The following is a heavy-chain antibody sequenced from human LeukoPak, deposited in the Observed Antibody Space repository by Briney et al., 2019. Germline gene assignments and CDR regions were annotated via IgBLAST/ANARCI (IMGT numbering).Heavy chain of an antibody. V-gene: IGHV4-34*01. CDR1: GGSFSGYY. J-gene: IGHJ6*03. D-gene: IGHD1-26*01. CDR2: INHSGST. CDR3: ARVKSGGYYTYYYMDV. Sequence: SETLSLTCAVYGGSFSGYYWSWIRQPPGKGLEWIGEINHSGSTNYNPSLKSRVTISVDTSKNQFSLKLSSVTAADTAVYYCARVKSGGYYTYYYMDVWGKGTTVTVSS.